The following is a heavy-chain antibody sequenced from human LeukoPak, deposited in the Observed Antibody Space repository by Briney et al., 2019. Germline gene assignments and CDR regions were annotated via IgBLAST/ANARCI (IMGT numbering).Heavy chain of an antibody. CDR2: IYYSGST. V-gene: IGHV4-59*08. Sequence: PSETLSLTCTVSGGSISSYYWSRIRQPPGKGLEWIGYIYYSGSTNYNPSLKSRVTISVDTSKNQFSLKLSSVTAADTAVYYCARLKGIAAAGTRGATGYYYYYGMDVWGQGTTVTVSS. CDR1: GGSISSYY. J-gene: IGHJ6*02. D-gene: IGHD6-13*01. CDR3: ARLKGIAAAGTRGATGYYYYYGMDV.